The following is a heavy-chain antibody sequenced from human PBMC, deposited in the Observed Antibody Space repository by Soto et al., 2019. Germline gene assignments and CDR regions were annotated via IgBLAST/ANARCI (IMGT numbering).Heavy chain of an antibody. CDR1: GFTFSSYS. D-gene: IGHD3-9*01. V-gene: IGHV3-43*01. CDR3: AKDSYDILTGQKRYFDS. Sequence: QTGGSLRLSCAASGFTFSSYSMNWVRQAPGKGLEWVSLISWDGGITYYGDSVKGRFTVSRDNSDNSLYLQMTSLRSDDTAFYYCAKDSYDILTGQKRYFDSWGQGTLVTVSS. J-gene: IGHJ4*02. CDR2: ISWDGGIT.